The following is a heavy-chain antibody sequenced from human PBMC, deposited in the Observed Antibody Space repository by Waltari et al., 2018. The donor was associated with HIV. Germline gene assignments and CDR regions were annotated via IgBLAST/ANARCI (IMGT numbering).Heavy chain of an antibody. CDR2: ISRAIYYS. J-gene: IGHJ4*02. D-gene: IGHD4-17*01. CDR1: GIAFDLFT. V-gene: IGHV3-21*01. CDR3: VRDRTSVTTGDFDS. Sequence: DVQLVESGGGLFKPGQSLRLSCNASGIAFDLFTMARVRQAPGRCLELVASISRAIYYSYYSDSLKGRITISRDNAKKSLCLQMTSLTADDTGLYFCVRDRTSVTTGDFDSWGQGVPVIVSS.